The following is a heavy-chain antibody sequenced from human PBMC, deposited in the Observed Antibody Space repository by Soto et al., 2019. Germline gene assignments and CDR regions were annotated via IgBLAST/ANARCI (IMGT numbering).Heavy chain of an antibody. CDR2: IWYDGTQK. D-gene: IGHD4-17*01. Sequence: QVQLEESGGGVVQPGRSLRLSCEASGFTFNTYSMHWVRQPPGKGLEWLAAIWYDGTQKYYADSVKGRFINSRDNSKKTLDLEMNSLRAEDTAVYYCARAGGTTVTGLWHFDSWGQGTLVTVSS. J-gene: IGHJ4*02. V-gene: IGHV3-33*01. CDR1: GFTFNTYS. CDR3: ARAGGTTVTGLWHFDS.